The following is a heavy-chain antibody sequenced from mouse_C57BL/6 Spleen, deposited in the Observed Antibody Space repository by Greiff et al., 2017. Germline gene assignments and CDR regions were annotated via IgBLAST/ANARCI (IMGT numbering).Heavy chain of an antibody. CDR1: GYTFTSYG. V-gene: IGHV1-81*01. CDR2: IYPRSGNT. CDR3: ARKGGSGYEDLLAY. Sequence: QVQLKQSGAELARPGASVKLSCKASGYTFTSYGISWVKQRTGQGLEWIGEIYPRSGNTYYNEKFKGKATLTADKSSSTAYMELRSLTSEDSAVYFCARKGGSGYEDLLAYWGQGTLVTVSA. D-gene: IGHD3-2*02. J-gene: IGHJ3*01.